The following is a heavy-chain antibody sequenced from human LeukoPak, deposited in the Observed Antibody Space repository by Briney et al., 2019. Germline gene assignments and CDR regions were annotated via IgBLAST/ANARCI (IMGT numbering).Heavy chain of an antibody. CDR1: GGSISSYY. Sequence: KPSETLSLTCTVSGGSISSYYWSWIRQPPGKGLEWIGYIYYSGSTNHNPSLKSRVTISVDTSKNQFSLKLSSVTAADTAVYYCARDLHSSGWYYFDYWGQGTLVTVSS. J-gene: IGHJ4*02. V-gene: IGHV4-59*01. CDR2: IYYSGST. D-gene: IGHD6-19*01. CDR3: ARDLHSSGWYYFDY.